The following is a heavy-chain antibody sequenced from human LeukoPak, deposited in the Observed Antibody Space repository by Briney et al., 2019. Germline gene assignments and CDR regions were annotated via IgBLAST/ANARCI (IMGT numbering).Heavy chain of an antibody. V-gene: IGHV4-38-2*01. CDR2: IYHSGST. J-gene: IGHJ4*02. Sequence: SETLSLTCAVSGYSIGSGYYWGWTRQPPGKGLEWIGSIYHSGSTYYNPSLKSRVTISVDTSKNQFSLKLSSVTAADTAVYYCARVNTSIVVVVAAMGYFDYWGQGTLVTVSS. D-gene: IGHD2-15*01. CDR1: GYSIGSGYY. CDR3: ARVNTSIVVVVAAMGYFDY.